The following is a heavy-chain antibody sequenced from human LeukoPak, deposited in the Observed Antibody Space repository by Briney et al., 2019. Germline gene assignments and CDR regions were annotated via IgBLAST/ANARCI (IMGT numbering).Heavy chain of an antibody. D-gene: IGHD2-2*01. CDR1: GGSISSSSYY. CDR3: ARGPSRYCSSTSCYLVTGMDV. J-gene: IGHJ6*02. V-gene: IGHV4-39*07. Sequence: PSETLSLTCTVSGGSISSSSYYWGWLRQPPGKGLEWIGEINHSGSTNYNPSLKSRVTISVDTSKNQFSLKLSSVTAADTAVYYCARGPSRYCSSTSCYLVTGMDVWGQGTTVTVSS. CDR2: INHSGST.